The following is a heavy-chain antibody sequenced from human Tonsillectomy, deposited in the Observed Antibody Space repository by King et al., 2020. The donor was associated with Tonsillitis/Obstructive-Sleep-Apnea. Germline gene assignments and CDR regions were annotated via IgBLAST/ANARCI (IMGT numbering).Heavy chain of an antibody. CDR2: IIPIFGTT. J-gene: IGHJ4*02. CDR3: ATSPANIVVVPTTLHFDY. D-gene: IGHD2-2*01. Sequence: QLVQSGAEVKKPGASVRVSCRASGDTFSNYNFNWVRQAPGQGLQWMGGIIPIFGTTENAQKFQGRVTITADESTSTAYMDLGSLRSEDPAVYYCATSPANIVVVPTTLHFDYWGQGTLVTVSS. CDR1: GDTFSNYN. V-gene: IGHV1-69*01.